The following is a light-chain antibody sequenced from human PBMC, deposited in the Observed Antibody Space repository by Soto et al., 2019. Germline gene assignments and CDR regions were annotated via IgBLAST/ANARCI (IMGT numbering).Light chain of an antibody. V-gene: IGKV1-12*01. CDR2: AAS. CDR1: QGISSW. J-gene: IGKJ5*01. Sequence: DIQMTQSPSSVSASVGDRVTITCRASQGISSWLAWYQQKPGKAPKRLIYAASRLQSGGPSRFSGSASETDFTLHLRSLQPVDFATYYCHQATSFPITFGQGTRLQI. CDR3: HQATSFPIT.